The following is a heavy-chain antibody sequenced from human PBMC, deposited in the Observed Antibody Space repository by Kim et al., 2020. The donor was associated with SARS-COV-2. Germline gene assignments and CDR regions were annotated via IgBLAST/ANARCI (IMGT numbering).Heavy chain of an antibody. V-gene: IGHV4-61*01. CDR1: GGSVSSGSYY. CDR3: ARGSYGSGSYYNPHDAFDI. D-gene: IGHD3-10*01. J-gene: IGHJ3*02. CDR2: IYYSGST. Sequence: SETLSLTCTVSGGSVSSGSYYWSWIRQPPGKGLEWIGYIYYSGSTNYNPSLKSRVTISVDTSKNQFSLKLSSVTAADTAVYYCARGSYGSGSYYNPHDAFDIWGQGTMVTVSS.